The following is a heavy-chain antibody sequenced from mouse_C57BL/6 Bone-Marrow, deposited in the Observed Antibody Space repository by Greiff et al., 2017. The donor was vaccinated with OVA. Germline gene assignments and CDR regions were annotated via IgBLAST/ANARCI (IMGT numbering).Heavy chain of an antibody. J-gene: IGHJ1*03. CDR3: AREFITTVDEYFDV. CDR1: GFTFSSYG. D-gene: IGHD1-1*01. V-gene: IGHV5-6*01. Sequence: EVHLVESGGDLVKPGGSLKLSCAASGFTFSSYGMSWVRQTPDKRLEWVATISSGGSYTYYPHSVKGRFTISRDNAKNTLYLQMSSLKSEDTAMYYCAREFITTVDEYFDVWGTGTTVTVSS. CDR2: ISSGGSYT.